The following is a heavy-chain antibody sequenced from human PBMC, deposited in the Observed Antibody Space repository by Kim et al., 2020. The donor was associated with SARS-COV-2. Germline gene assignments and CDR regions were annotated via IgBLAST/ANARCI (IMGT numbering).Heavy chain of an antibody. Sequence: GESLKISCKGSGYSFTSYWISWVRQMPGKGLEWMGRIDPSDSYTNYSPSFQGHVTISADKSISTAYLQWSSLKASDTAMYYCARDLVYCSGGSCYSVAFDIWGQGTMGTVSS. CDR2: IDPSDSYT. D-gene: IGHD2-15*01. V-gene: IGHV5-10-1*01. CDR3: ARDLVYCSGGSCYSVAFDI. CDR1: GYSFTSYW. J-gene: IGHJ3*02.